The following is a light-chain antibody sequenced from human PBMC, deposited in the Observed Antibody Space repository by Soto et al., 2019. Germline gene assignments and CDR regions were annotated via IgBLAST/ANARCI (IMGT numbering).Light chain of an antibody. Sequence: DIQMTQSPSSLSASVGDSVTITCQASQDISNYLNWYQQKPGKAPKRLIYAASSLQSGVPSRFSGSGSGTEFTLTISSLQPEDFATYYCLQHNSYPLTFGGGTKVDIK. J-gene: IGKJ4*01. CDR3: LQHNSYPLT. CDR2: AAS. CDR1: QDISNY. V-gene: IGKV1-17*01.